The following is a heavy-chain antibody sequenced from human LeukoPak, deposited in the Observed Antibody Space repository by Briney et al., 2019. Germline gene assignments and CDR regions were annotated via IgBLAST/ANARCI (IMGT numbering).Heavy chain of an antibody. D-gene: IGHD6-19*01. CDR1: GFTFSSYG. V-gene: IGHV3-30*02. Sequence: GGSLRLSCAASGFTFSSYGMHWVSQAPGKGLEWVAFIRYDGSNKYYADSVKGRFTISRDNSNNTLYLQMNSLRAEDTAVYYCARVYSSGWSLPFDYWGQGTLVTVSS. CDR3: ARVYSSGWSLPFDY. CDR2: IRYDGSNK. J-gene: IGHJ4*02.